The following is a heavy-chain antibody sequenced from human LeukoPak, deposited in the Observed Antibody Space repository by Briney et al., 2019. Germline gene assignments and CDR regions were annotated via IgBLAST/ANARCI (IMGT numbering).Heavy chain of an antibody. CDR1: GFTFSSYS. CDR3: ATFRARAFDI. CDR2: ISSSSSTI. J-gene: IGHJ3*02. V-gene: IGHV3-48*01. Sequence: GGSLRLSCAASGFTFSSYSMNWVRQAPGKGLEWVSYISSSSSTIYYADSVKGRFTISRDNAKNSLYLQMNSLRAQDTAVYYCATFRARAFDIWGQGTMVTVSS.